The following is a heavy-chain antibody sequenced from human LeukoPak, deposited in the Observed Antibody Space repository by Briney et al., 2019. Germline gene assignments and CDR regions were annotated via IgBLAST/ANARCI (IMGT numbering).Heavy chain of an antibody. CDR2: ISSSSSYT. V-gene: IGHV3-11*06. J-gene: IGHJ6*02. CDR3: ARAPHYSNYGPYYYGMDV. D-gene: IGHD4-11*01. Sequence: GGSLRLSCAASGFTFSDYCMSWIRQAPGKGLEWVSYISSSSSYTNYADSVKGRFTISRDNAKNSLYLQMNSLRAEDTAVYYCARAPHYSNYGPYYYGMDVWGQGTTVTVSS. CDR1: GFTFSDYC.